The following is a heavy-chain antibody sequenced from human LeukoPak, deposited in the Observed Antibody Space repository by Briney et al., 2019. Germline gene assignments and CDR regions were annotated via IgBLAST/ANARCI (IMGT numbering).Heavy chain of an antibody. CDR1: GYTFTGYY. D-gene: IGHD3-16*01. Sequence: GASVKVSCKASGYTFTGYYIHWVRQAPGQGLEWMGWVTPNSGDTDYAQKFQGRVTMTRDTSISTAYMGLSRLRSDDTAVYYCARSIGGNFLHFAYWGQGTLVTVSS. CDR3: ARSIGGNFLHFAY. J-gene: IGHJ4*02. V-gene: IGHV1-2*02. CDR2: VTPNSGDT.